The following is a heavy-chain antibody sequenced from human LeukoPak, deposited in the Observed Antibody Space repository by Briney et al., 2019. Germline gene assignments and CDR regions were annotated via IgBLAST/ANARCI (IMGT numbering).Heavy chain of an antibody. CDR3: VRDDRSDSEYYYDNY. J-gene: IGHJ4*02. CDR2: IKQDGSET. CDR1: GFSFTNYW. D-gene: IGHD3-16*01. Sequence: GGSLRLSCAASGFSFTNYWMGWVRQAPGKGLEYVGNIKQDGSETYYVDSLRGRFTISRDNAKNSLYLQMNSLRVEDTAVYYCVRDDRSDSEYYYDNYWGQGTLVTVSS. V-gene: IGHV3-7*01.